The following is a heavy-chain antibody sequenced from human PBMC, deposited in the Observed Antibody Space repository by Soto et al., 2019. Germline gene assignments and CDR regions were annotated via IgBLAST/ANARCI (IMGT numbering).Heavy chain of an antibody. D-gene: IGHD3-3*01. Sequence: PGGSLRLSCAASGFTFSSYGMHWVRQAPGKGLEWVAVISYDGSNKYYADSVKGRFTISRDNSKNTLYLQMNSLRAEDTAVYYCAKDLRRPRTHDFWSGPFDYWGQGTLVTVSS. CDR3: AKDLRRPRTHDFWSGPFDY. J-gene: IGHJ4*02. CDR2: ISYDGSNK. CDR1: GFTFSSYG. V-gene: IGHV3-30*18.